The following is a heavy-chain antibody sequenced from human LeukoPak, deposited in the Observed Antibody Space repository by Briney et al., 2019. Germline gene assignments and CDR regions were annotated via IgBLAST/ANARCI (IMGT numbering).Heavy chain of an antibody. D-gene: IGHD3-16*01. V-gene: IGHV3-53*01. J-gene: IGHJ4*02. Sequence: GGSLRLSCVASGFTVNGEYMNWVRQAPGKGLEWVSVIYSSDNTYYADSVKGRFSISRDNSRNTLYLQMNSLRAEDTAVYYCARGFPFGISFNGGDPAACWGQGTLVTVSS. CDR2: IYSSDNT. CDR3: ARGFPFGISFNGGDPAAC. CDR1: GFTVNGEY.